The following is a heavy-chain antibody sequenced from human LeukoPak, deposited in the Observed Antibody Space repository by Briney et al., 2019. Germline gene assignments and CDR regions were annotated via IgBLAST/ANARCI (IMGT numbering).Heavy chain of an antibody. CDR3: ARLSHGANSEFDY. D-gene: IGHD4-23*01. Sequence: SETLSLTCAVSGYSISSGSWWGWIRQPPGKGLEWIAYIYYTGSTYYNLSLKSRVTMSVDTSKNQFSLRLSSVTAVDTAVYYCARLSHGANSEFDYWGQGALVTVSS. V-gene: IGHV4-28*01. CDR2: IYYTGST. J-gene: IGHJ4*02. CDR1: GYSISSGSW.